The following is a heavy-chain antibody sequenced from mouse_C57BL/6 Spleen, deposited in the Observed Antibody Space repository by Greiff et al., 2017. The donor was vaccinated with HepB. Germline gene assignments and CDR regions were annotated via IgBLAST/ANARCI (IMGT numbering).Heavy chain of an antibody. CDR1: GFSLTSYG. V-gene: IGHV2-2*01. CDR2: IWSGGST. D-gene: IGHD3-2*02. J-gene: IGHJ4*01. CDR3: ARKAQAGAMDY. Sequence: QVQLKQSGPGLVQPSQSLSITCTVSGFSLTSYGVHWVRQSPGKGLEWLGVIWSGGSTDYNAAFISSLSIRKDNSKSQVVFKMNSQQADDTAIYYCARKAQAGAMDYWGQGTSVTVSS.